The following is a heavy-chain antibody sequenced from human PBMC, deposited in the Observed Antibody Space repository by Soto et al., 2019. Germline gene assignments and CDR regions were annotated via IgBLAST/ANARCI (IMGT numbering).Heavy chain of an antibody. CDR2: MNPNSGNT. V-gene: IGHV1-8*01. J-gene: IGHJ4*02. CDR3: ARAGDILTGLVDY. Sequence: ASVKVSCQASGYTFTSYDINWVRQATGQGLEWMGWMNPNSGNTGYAQKFQGRVTMTRNTSISTAYMELSSLRSEDTAVYYCARAGDILTGLVDYWGQGTLVTVSS. D-gene: IGHD3-9*01. CDR1: GYTFTSYD.